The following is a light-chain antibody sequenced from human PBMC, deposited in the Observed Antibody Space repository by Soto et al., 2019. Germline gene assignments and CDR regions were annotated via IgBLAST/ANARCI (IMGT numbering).Light chain of an antibody. V-gene: IGKV3-20*01. Sequence: EIVLTQSPDIMSLSPGERATLSCRASQSVSSSHLAWYQQKPGQAPRLLIYGASSRATGIPDRFSGSGSGTDSTLTISRLEPEDFAVYYCQQFGNSVWTFGQGTKVDIK. CDR1: QSVSSSH. CDR2: GAS. J-gene: IGKJ1*01. CDR3: QQFGNSVWT.